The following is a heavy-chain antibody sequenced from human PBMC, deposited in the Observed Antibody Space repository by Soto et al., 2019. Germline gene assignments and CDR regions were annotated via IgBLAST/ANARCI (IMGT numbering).Heavy chain of an antibody. CDR2: IYNGGTT. J-gene: IGHJ4*02. Sequence: QVQLQESGPILVKPSQTLSLTCTVSGGSISSVYDCWSWIRQSPDKGLEWIGHIYNGGTTYNNPSLTSRVTISVDTSTNQFSLQLRSVTAADTAVYFCARGLSGDKVNCWGQGTLVTVSS. CDR3: ARGLSGDKVNC. V-gene: IGHV4-30-4*01. CDR1: GGSISSVYDC. D-gene: IGHD7-27*01.